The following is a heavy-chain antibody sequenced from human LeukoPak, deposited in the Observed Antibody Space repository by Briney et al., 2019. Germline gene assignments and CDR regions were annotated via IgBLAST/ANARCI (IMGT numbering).Heavy chain of an antibody. CDR3: ARDIALVWLAAAVDGGFDY. Sequence: ASVKVSCKASGYTFTSYGISWVRQAPGQGLEWMGWISAYNGNTNYAQKLQGRVTMTTDTSTSTAYMELRSLRSDDTAAYYCARDIALVWLAAAVDGGFDYWGQGTLVTVSS. CDR1: GYTFTSYG. V-gene: IGHV1-18*01. D-gene: IGHD6-13*01. CDR2: ISAYNGNT. J-gene: IGHJ4*02.